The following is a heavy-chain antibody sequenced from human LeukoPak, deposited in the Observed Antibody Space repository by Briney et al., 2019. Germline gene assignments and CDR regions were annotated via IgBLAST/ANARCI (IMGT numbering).Heavy chain of an antibody. CDR2: ISTSGST. V-gene: IGHV4-4*07. CDR1: GGSISSYY. CDR3: ASTFTMKVNDAFDI. Sequence: SETLSLTCTVSGGSISSYYWSWIRQPAGKGLESIGHISTSGSTNYNPSLKSRVTMSVDTSKNQFSLKLSSVTAADTAVYYCASTFTMKVNDAFDIWGQGTMVTVSS. D-gene: IGHD3-22*01. J-gene: IGHJ3*02.